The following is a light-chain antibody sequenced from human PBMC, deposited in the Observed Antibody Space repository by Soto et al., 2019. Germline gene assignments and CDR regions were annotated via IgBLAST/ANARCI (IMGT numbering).Light chain of an antibody. CDR2: EAS. CDR1: QSVSRY. Sequence: EIVLTQSPVTLSLSPGERATLSCRASQSVSRYLAWYQQKPGQAPRLLISEASNRATGIPARFSGSGSGTDFTLTINSLEPEDFAVYYCQQRSNWVTFGPGTKVDIK. V-gene: IGKV3-11*01. CDR3: QQRSNWVT. J-gene: IGKJ3*01.